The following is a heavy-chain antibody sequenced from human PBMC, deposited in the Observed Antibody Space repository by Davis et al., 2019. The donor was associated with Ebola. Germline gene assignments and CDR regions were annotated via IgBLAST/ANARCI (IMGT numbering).Heavy chain of an antibody. D-gene: IGHD2-21*02. V-gene: IGHV4-59*01. CDR1: GGSISSYY. Sequence: MPSETLSLTCTVSGGSISSYYWSWIRQPPGKGLEWIGYIYYSGSTNYNPSLKSRVTISVDTSKNQFSLKLSSVTAADTAVYYCARVVVVTEGDWFDPWGQGTLVTVSS. CDR2: IYYSGST. CDR3: ARVVVVTEGDWFDP. J-gene: IGHJ5*02.